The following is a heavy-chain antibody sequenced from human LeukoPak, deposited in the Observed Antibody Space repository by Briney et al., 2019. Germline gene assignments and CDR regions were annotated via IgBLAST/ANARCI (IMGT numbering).Heavy chain of an antibody. Sequence: GGSLRLSCAASGSTFDDYAMRWVRQAPGKGQEWVSLISRDGGSTYYADSVKGRFTISRDNSKKSYFLQMNIMTTENTAYYYWGKDVGVDTAMDFEYFGQGDLVTVSS. V-gene: IGHV3-43*02. CDR1: GSTFDDYA. D-gene: IGHD5-18*01. J-gene: IGHJ4*02. CDR2: ISRDGGST. CDR3: GKDVGVDTAMDFEY.